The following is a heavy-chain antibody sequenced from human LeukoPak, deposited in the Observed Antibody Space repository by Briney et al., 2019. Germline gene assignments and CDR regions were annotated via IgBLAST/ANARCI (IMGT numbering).Heavy chain of an antibody. Sequence: PGGSLRLSCAASGFTFSSYSMNWVRQAPGKGLEWVSSISSSSNYKYYADSVKGRFTISRDNAKNSLYLQMNSLRAEDTAVYYCARLNTYGDWRFDPWGQGTLVTVSS. CDR2: ISSSSNYK. D-gene: IGHD4-17*01. J-gene: IGHJ5*02. V-gene: IGHV3-21*01. CDR3: ARLNTYGDWRFDP. CDR1: GFTFSSYS.